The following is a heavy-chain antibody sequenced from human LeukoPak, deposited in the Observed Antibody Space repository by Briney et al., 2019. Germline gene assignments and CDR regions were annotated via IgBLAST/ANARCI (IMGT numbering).Heavy chain of an antibody. V-gene: IGHV4-30-2*01. CDR2: VYHSGST. Sequence: SETPSLTCTVSGGSISSGGYYWSWIRQPPGKGLEWIGYVYHSGSTYYNPSLKSRVTISVDRSKNQFSLKLSSVTAADTAVYYCARNNLEQQLVRGGFDYWGQGTLVTVSS. D-gene: IGHD6-13*01. CDR1: GGSISSGGYY. CDR3: ARNNLEQQLVRGGFDY. J-gene: IGHJ4*02.